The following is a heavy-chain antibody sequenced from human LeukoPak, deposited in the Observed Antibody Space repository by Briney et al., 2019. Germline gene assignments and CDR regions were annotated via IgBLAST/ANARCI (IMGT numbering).Heavy chain of an antibody. D-gene: IGHD3-22*01. CDR3: ARAGYDSSGYPFWDFDY. J-gene: IGHJ4*02. CDR2: IKQDGSEK. Sequence: HSGGSLRLSCAASGFTFSSYWMSWVRQAPGKGLEWVANIKQDGSEKYYVDSVKGRFTISRDNAKNSLYLQMNSLRAEDTAVYYCARAGYDSSGYPFWDFDYWGQGTLVTVSS. CDR1: GFTFSSYW. V-gene: IGHV3-7*01.